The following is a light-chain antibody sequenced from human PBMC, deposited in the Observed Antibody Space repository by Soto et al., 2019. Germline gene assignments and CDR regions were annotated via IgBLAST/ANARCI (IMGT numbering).Light chain of an antibody. CDR2: DVS. J-gene: IGKJ2*01. CDR3: QQSYSTPYT. CDR1: QTINNW. V-gene: IGKV1-39*01. Sequence: DIQMTQFPSTLSASVGDRVTITCRASQTINNWLAWYQQKPGKAPKLLIYDVSTLGSGVPSRFSGSGSGTDFTLTISSLQPEDFATYYCQQSYSTPYTFGQGTKVDIK.